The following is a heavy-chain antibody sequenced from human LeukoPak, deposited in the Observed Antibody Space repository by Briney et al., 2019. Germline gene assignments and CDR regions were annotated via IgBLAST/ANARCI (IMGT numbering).Heavy chain of an antibody. Sequence: PGGSLRLSCAASGFTFSSYSMNWVRQAPGKGLEWVSYISSSSSTIFYADSVKGRFTISRDNAKNSLYLQMNSLRAEDTAIYYCAKVTYGSGTYGAFDLWGQGTLVTVSS. D-gene: IGHD3-10*01. V-gene: IGHV3-48*01. CDR3: AKVTYGSGTYGAFDL. CDR2: ISSSSSTI. J-gene: IGHJ4*02. CDR1: GFTFSSYS.